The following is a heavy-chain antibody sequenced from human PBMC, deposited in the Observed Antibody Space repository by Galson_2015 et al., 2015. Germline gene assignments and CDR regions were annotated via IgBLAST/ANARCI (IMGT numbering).Heavy chain of an antibody. Sequence: SLRLSCAASGFTFSSYAMNWVRQAPGKGLEWVSYISSSGSNIYYADSVKGRFTISRDNAKNSLYLQMNSLRAEDTAVYYCARDLSSSWYSFDYWGQGTLVTVSS. D-gene: IGHD6-13*01. CDR1: GFTFSSYA. J-gene: IGHJ4*02. CDR3: ARDLSSSWYSFDY. V-gene: IGHV3-48*03. CDR2: ISSSGSNI.